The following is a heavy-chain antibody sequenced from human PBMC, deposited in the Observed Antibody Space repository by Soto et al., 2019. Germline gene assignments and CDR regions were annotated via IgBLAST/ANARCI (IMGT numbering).Heavy chain of an antibody. CDR1: GFLFPNAW. V-gene: IGHV3-15*01. CDR3: ATMGLYCSGGSCYSDN. CDR2: IKNKGDGGTA. D-gene: IGHD2-15*01. Sequence: PGGSLRLSCAGSGFLFPNAWMSWFRQAPGKGLEWVGHIKNKGDGGTADHAAAVKGRFVISRDDSERMVFLQMNSLKVEDTAVYYCATMGLYCSGGSCYSDNWGQGALVTVSS. J-gene: IGHJ4*02.